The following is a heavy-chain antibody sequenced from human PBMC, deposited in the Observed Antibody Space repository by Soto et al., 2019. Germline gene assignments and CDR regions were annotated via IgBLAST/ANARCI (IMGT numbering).Heavy chain of an antibody. CDR3: ARFNYYDSSFAL. D-gene: IGHD3-22*01. CDR1: GGSISSGDYY. V-gene: IGHV4-30-4*02. J-gene: IGHJ4*02. Sequence: SETLSLTCTVSGGSISSGDYYWSWIRQSPGKRLEWIGYIYYSGSTSYNPSLKSRVIISIDTSTSTVYMELSGLRSEDTAVYYCARFNYYDSSFALWGQGTLVTVSS. CDR2: IYYSGST.